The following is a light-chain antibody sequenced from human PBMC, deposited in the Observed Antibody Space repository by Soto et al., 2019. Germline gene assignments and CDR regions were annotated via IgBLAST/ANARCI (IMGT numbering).Light chain of an antibody. V-gene: IGKV1-5*03. CDR3: QQYNDNWT. CDR2: KAS. CDR1: QSISSW. J-gene: IGKJ1*01. Sequence: DIQMTQSPSTLSASVGDRVTITCRASQSISSWLAWYQQKPGTAPKLLIYKASTLQSGVPSRFSGSGSGTEISLTIISLKPDVAASYYCQQYNDNWTFGQGTKVAIK.